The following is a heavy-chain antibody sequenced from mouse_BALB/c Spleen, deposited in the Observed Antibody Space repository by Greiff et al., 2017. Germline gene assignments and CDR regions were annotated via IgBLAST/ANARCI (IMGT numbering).Heavy chain of an antibody. Sequence: VKLMESGPGLVQPSQSLSLTYTVSVFSLNLYGVHWVRQSPGKGLEWRGVIWSGGSTDYNAAFISRLSISKDNSKSQVFFKMNSLQANDTAIYYCARYRYDHAMDYWGQGTSVTVSS. CDR2: IWSGGST. V-gene: IGHV2-2*02. D-gene: IGHD2-14*01. CDR1: VFSLNLYG. CDR3: ARYRYDHAMDY. J-gene: IGHJ4*01.